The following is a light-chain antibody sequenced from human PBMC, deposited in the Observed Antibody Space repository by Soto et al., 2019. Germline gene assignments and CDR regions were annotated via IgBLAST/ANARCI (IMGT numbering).Light chain of an antibody. CDR1: HSIKKC. V-gene: IGKV1-5*01. CDR2: DAA. J-gene: IGKJ4*01. CDR3: QHYSTDPRS. Sequence: IQMTLSPSTLSAAEGNRVNIGCRPIHSIKKCLALYQQTPGQAPKFLICDAANLESGVPSSFSGSESATEFTLTITRLHPDDFAPYYWQHYSTDPRSFGVGTKVDIK.